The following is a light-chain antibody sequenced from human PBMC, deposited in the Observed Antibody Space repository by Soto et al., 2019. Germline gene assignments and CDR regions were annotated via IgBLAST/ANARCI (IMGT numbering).Light chain of an antibody. V-gene: IGKV1-5*01. Sequence: DIQMTQSPSTLSASVGDRVTITCRASQSISSWLAWYQQKPGKATKLLIYDASSLESGVPSRLSGSGSGTEFSLTISSLQHDDFATYYCQQYNSYQWTFGQGTKVEIK. CDR3: QQYNSYQWT. CDR1: QSISSW. CDR2: DAS. J-gene: IGKJ1*01.